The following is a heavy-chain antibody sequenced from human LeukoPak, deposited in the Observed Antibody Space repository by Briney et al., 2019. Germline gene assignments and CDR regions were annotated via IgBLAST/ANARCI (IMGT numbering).Heavy chain of an antibody. CDR2: TYYRSKWYN. CDR1: GDSFSSNSAA. D-gene: IGHD2-2*01. Sequence: SQTLSLTCAISGDSFSSNSAAWNWIRQSPSRGLEWLGRTYYRSKWYNDYAVSVKSRITINPDTSKNQFSLQLNSVTPEDTAVYYCARLGLDRTSHYFGWFDPWGQGTLVTVSS. V-gene: IGHV6-1*01. J-gene: IGHJ5*02. CDR3: ARLGLDRTSHYFGWFDP.